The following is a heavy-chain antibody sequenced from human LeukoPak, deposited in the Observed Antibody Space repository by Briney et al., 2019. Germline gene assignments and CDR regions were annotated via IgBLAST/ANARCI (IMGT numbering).Heavy chain of an antibody. CDR3: ARESSNYPTWHAFDI. CDR2: IYYNGST. Sequence: SETLSLTCTVSGGSISSSTYYWGWIRQPPGKGLEWIGSIYYNGSTYYNPSLKSRVTISVDTSKNQFSLKLSSVTAADTAVYYCARESSNYPTWHAFDIWGQGTMVTVSS. D-gene: IGHD1-26*01. CDR1: GGSISSSTYY. J-gene: IGHJ3*02. V-gene: IGHV4-39*02.